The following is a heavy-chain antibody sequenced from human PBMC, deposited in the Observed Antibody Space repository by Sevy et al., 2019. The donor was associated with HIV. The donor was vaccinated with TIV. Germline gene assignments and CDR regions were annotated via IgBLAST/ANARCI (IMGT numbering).Heavy chain of an antibody. Sequence: ASVKVSCKVSGYTLTQVSMHWVREAPGKGLEWMGTFDPEDGERIYAQKFQGRVTMTEDTSTDTAYMDLSSLRSDDTAVYYCATTREYYEGKSGYFDYWGQGTLVIVSS. V-gene: IGHV1-24*01. D-gene: IGHD3-3*01. J-gene: IGHJ4*02. CDR3: ATTREYYEGKSGYFDY. CDR1: GYTLTQVS. CDR2: FDPEDGER.